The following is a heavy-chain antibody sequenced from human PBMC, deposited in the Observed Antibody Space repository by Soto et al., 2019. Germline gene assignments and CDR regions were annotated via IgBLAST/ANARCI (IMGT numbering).Heavy chain of an antibody. CDR3: ARDNELGIDY. V-gene: IGHV4-31*01. Sequence: QVQLQESGPGLVKPSQTLSLTCTVSGGSISSGGYYWSWIRQHPGKGLEWIGYIYYSGSTYYNPSLQXXVXIXXDTSKNQFALKLSSVTAADTAVYYCARDNELGIDYWGQGTLVTVSS. D-gene: IGHD6-13*01. CDR1: GGSISSGGYY. CDR2: IYYSGST. J-gene: IGHJ4*02.